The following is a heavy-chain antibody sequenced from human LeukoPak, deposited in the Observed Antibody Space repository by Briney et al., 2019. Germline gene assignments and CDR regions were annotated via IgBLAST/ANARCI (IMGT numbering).Heavy chain of an antibody. CDR3: ARGIVGAMGVDY. D-gene: IGHD1-26*01. V-gene: IGHV1-2*02. CDR1: GYTFTSYD. Sequence: ASVKVSCKASGYTFTSYDINWVRQATGQGLEWMGWINPNSGGTNYAQKFQGRVTMTRDTSISTAYMELGRLRSDDTAVYYCARGIVGAMGVDYWGQGTLVTVSS. J-gene: IGHJ4*02. CDR2: INPNSGGT.